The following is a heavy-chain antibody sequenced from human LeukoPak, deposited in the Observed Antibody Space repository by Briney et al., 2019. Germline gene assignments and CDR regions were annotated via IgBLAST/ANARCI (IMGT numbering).Heavy chain of an antibody. CDR2: ISGSGGST. CDR3: AKVLPPNCGGDCYYDY. Sequence: HPGGSLRLSCAASGFTVSSNYMSWVRQAPGKGLEWVSAISGSGGSTYYADSVKGRFTISRDNSKNTLYLQMNSLRAEDTAVYYCAKVLPPNCGGDCYYDYWGQGTLVTVSS. CDR1: GFTVSSNY. V-gene: IGHV3-23*01. D-gene: IGHD2-21*01. J-gene: IGHJ4*02.